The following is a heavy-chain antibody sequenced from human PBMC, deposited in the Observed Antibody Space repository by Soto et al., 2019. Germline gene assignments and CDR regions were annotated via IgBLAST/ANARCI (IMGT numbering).Heavy chain of an antibody. CDR1: GFTFNNAC. CDR2: IKSTVDGGTT. V-gene: IGHV3-15*01. Sequence: GGSLRLSCAASGFTFNNACMSWVRQAPGKGLEWVGRIKSTVDGGTTDYAAPVKGRFTISRDDSSTTLDLQMNSLKTEDTGVYYCTVSRWAARAYYYYGMDVWGQGATVTVSS. D-gene: IGHD6-6*01. CDR3: TVSRWAARAYYYYGMDV. J-gene: IGHJ6*02.